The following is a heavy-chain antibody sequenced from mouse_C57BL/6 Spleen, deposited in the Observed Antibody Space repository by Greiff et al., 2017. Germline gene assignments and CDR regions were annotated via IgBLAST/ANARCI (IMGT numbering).Heavy chain of an antibody. CDR2: INPYNGGT. CDR3: ARWKGYYGSSYYWYFDV. D-gene: IGHD1-1*01. CDR1: GYTFTDYY. J-gene: IGHJ1*03. V-gene: IGHV1-19*01. Sequence: EVQLQQSGPVLVKPGASVKMSCKASGYTFTDYYMNWVKQSHGKSLEWIGVINPYNGGTSYNQKFKGKATLTVDKSSSTAYMELNSLTSEDSAVYYCARWKGYYGSSYYWYFDVWGTGTPVTVSS.